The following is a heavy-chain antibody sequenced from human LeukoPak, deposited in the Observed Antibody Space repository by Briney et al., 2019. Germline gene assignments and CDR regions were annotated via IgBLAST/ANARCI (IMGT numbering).Heavy chain of an antibody. J-gene: IGHJ5*02. CDR2: IIPIFGTA. CDR3: ARDVRHRYCSSSSCYWGWLDP. Sequence: ASVKVSCKASGGTFRSYTITWVRQAPGQGLEWMGGIIPIFGTANYARKFQDRVTITADESTSTAYMELSSLRSEDTAVYYCARDVRHRYCSSSSCYWGWLDPWGQGTLVTVSS. V-gene: IGHV1-69*13. CDR1: GGTFRSYT. D-gene: IGHD2-2*01.